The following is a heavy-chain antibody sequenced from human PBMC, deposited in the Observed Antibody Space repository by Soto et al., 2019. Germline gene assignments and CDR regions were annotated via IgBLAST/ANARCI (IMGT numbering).Heavy chain of an antibody. CDR1: GFTFSRYG. J-gene: IGHJ6*02. V-gene: IGHV3-21*06. CDR3: ARDPQQRLADSYYYGMDV. D-gene: IGHD6-25*01. Sequence: GGSLRLCCAASGFTFSRYGMNWVRQAPWKGLELVSSISGLSSYIYYADSVKGRFTVSRDNAKNSLYVQMNSLRAEDTAVYYCARDPQQRLADSYYYGMDVWGQGTTVTVSS. CDR2: ISGLSSYI.